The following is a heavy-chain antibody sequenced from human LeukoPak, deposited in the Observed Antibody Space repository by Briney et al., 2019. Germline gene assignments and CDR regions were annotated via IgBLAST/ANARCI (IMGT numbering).Heavy chain of an antibody. CDR2: ISGSGGST. J-gene: IGHJ5*02. V-gene: IGHV3-23*01. CDR1: GFTSSSYA. Sequence: GGSLRLSCAASGFTSSSYAMSWVRQAPGKGLEWVSAISGSGGSTYYADSVKGRFTISRDNSKNTLYLQMNSLRAEDTAVYYCARLRFLEWFSSWGQGTLVTVSS. CDR3: ARLRFLEWFSS. D-gene: IGHD3-3*01.